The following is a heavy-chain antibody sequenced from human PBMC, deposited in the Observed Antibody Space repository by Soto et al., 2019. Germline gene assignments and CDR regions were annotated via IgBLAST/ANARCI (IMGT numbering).Heavy chain of an antibody. V-gene: IGHV4-59*11. J-gene: IGHJ4*02. CDR1: GGSISNHY. CDR3: TRANWYYEY. D-gene: IGHD7-27*01. CDR2: IYYNGNT. Sequence: SETLSLTCTVSGGSISNHYWSWIRQPPGKGLEWIGYIYYNGNTNYNPPLKSRVTMSVDTSKNQISLKLSSVTAAETAVYYCTRANWYYEYWGQGTLVTVSS.